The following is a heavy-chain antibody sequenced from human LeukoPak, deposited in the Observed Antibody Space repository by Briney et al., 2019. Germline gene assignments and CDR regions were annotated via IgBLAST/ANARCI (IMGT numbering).Heavy chain of an antibody. CDR1: GYTFTTYD. CDR2: MNPNSGNT. V-gene: IGHV1-8*01. J-gene: IGHJ4*02. D-gene: IGHD1-26*01. Sequence: ASVKVSCKSSGYTFTTYDINWVRQATGQGLERMGWMNPNSGNTGYAQKFQGRVTMTRNTSISTAYMELSSLRSEDTAVYYCARVPEDSGSYHFDYWGQGTLVTVSS. CDR3: ARVPEDSGSYHFDY.